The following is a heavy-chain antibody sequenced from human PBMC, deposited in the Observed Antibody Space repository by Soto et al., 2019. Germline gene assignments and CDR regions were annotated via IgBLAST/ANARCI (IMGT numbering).Heavy chain of an antibody. D-gene: IGHD6-19*01. CDR3: AREAGYSSGKGLYKYGMDV. Sequence: QVQLQESGPGLVKPSQTLSLTCTVSGGSISSGGYYWSWIRQHPGKGLEWIGYIYYSGSTYYNPSLKSRVTISVDTSKYQFSLKLSSVTAADTAVYYCAREAGYSSGKGLYKYGMDVWGQGTTVTDSS. CDR1: GGSISSGGYY. J-gene: IGHJ6*02. V-gene: IGHV4-31*03. CDR2: IYYSGST.